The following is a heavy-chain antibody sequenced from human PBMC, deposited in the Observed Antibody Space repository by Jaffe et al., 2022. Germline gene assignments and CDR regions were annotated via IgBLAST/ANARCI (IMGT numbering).Heavy chain of an antibody. D-gene: IGHD1-26*01. V-gene: IGHV3-74*01. Sequence: EVQLVESGGGLVQPGGSLRLSCAASGFSLSSYWMHWVRQAPGKGLVWVSRINSDESRTTYADSVKGRFTISRDNAKNTLYLQMNSLRAEDTAVYYCARVGGTGNVGFDYWGQGTLVTVSS. CDR2: INSDESRT. CDR1: GFSLSSYW. J-gene: IGHJ4*02. CDR3: ARVGGTGNVGFDY.